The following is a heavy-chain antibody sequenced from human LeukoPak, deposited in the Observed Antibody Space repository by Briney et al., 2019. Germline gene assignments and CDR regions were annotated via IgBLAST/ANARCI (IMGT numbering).Heavy chain of an antibody. D-gene: IGHD3-22*01. CDR2: INQDGSEK. CDR3: ARDLYRIVVVPHYFDY. Sequence: GGSLRLSCAASGFTLSSYWMSWVRQAPGKGLEWVANINQDGSEKYYVDSVKGRFTISRDNAKNSLYLQMNSLRAEDTAVYYCARDLYRIVVVPHYFDYWGQGTLVTVSS. CDR1: GFTLSSYW. J-gene: IGHJ4*02. V-gene: IGHV3-7*01.